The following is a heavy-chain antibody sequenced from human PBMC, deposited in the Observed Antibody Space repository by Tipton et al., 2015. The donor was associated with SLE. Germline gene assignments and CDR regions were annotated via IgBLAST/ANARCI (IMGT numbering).Heavy chain of an antibody. CDR1: GRSFSSYY. D-gene: IGHD1-26*01. CDR3: ARESGEWELLRDYNNYMDD. CDR2: INHGGVT. Sequence: LRLSCAVYGRSFSSYYWSWIRQPPGKGLEWIGEINHGGVTNYNPSLKSRVTISLDASHNHLSLRLNSLTAADTAVYYCARESGEWELLRDYNNYMDDWGKGTTVTVSS. J-gene: IGHJ6*03. V-gene: IGHV4-34*01.